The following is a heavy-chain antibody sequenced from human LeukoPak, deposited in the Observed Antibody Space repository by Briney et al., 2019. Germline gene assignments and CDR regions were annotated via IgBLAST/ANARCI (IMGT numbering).Heavy chain of an antibody. J-gene: IGHJ6*02. D-gene: IGHD1-14*01. CDR2: INPSGGST. Sequence: ASVKVSCKASGYTFTSYYMHWVRQAPGQGLEWMGIINPSGGSTSYAQKFQGRVTMTRDMSTSTVYMELSSLRSEDTAVYYCARVTPAHLTLYYYGMDVWGQGTTVTVSS. CDR3: ARVTPAHLTLYYYGMDV. CDR1: GYTFTSYY. V-gene: IGHV1-46*01.